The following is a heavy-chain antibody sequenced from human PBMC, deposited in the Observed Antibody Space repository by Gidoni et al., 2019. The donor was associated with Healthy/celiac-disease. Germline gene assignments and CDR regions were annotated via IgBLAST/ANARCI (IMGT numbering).Heavy chain of an antibody. V-gene: IGHV5-51*01. CDR1: GYRFTRYW. CDR3: ARLDYYDSSGYYSPPYFDY. CDR2: IYPGDSDT. D-gene: IGHD3-22*01. J-gene: IGHJ4*02. Sequence: EVQLVQSGAEVKKHGESLQISCKGSGYRFTRYWIGWVRQMPGKGLEWMGIIYPGDSDTRYSPSFQGQVTISADKSISTAYLQCSSLKASDTAMYYCARLDYYDSSGYYSPPYFDYWGQGTLVTVSS.